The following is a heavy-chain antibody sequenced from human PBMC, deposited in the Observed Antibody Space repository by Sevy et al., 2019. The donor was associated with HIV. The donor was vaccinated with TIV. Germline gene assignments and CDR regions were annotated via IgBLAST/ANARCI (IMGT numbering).Heavy chain of an antibody. D-gene: IGHD3-10*01. CDR1: GFTFSNHW. CDR2: IKKDGTDK. Sequence: GGSLRLSCGVSGFTFSNHWMSWVRQAPGKGLEWVANIKKDGTDKFYVDSVKGRFSISRDKAENSLYLEMNSLRVEDTAVYYCARDRRVEYGGSDYWGQGTLVTVSS. V-gene: IGHV3-7*03. CDR3: ARDRRVEYGGSDY. J-gene: IGHJ4*02.